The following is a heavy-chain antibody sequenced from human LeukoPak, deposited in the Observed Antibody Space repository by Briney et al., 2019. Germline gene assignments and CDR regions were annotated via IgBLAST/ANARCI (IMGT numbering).Heavy chain of an antibody. CDR2: ISNTFSTI. CDR3: ARDTAHYDILTGYIHYYYMDV. D-gene: IGHD3-9*01. Sequence: PGGSLRLSCAASGFTFSSYSMNWVRQAPGKGLEWVSYISNTFSTIYYADSVKGRFTISRDNAKNSLYLQMNSLRAEDTAVYYCARDTAHYDILTGYIHYYYMDVWGKGTTVTVSS. J-gene: IGHJ6*03. CDR1: GFTFSSYS. V-gene: IGHV3-48*01.